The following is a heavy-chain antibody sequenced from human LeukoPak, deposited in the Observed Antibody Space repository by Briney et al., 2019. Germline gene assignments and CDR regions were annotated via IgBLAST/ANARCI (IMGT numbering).Heavy chain of an antibody. J-gene: IGHJ4*01. CDR1: GFTFSDYY. V-gene: IGHV3-11*04. CDR2: ISSSGSMI. CDR3: ARDEYIHGDLTNFDA. D-gene: IGHD4-17*01. Sequence: GGSLRLSCAASGFTFSDYYMSWIRQAPGKGLEWVSYISSSGSMISDADSVKGRFTISRDNAKKSLYLQMNSLRAEDTAVYYCARDEYIHGDLTNFDAWGKGTLVIVSS.